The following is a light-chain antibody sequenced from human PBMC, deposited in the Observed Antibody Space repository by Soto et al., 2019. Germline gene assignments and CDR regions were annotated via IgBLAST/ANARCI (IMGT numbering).Light chain of an antibody. Sequence: EIVLTQSPATLSSFPGDRVTLSCRASQYINTRLAWYQHRPGQAPRLLIYQTSIRAAGIPARFSASGSGTDFTLTISDVQPEDFALYYCHQRQSWPRTFGQGTKVYI. CDR2: QTS. CDR1: QYINTR. J-gene: IGKJ1*01. V-gene: IGKV3-11*01. CDR3: HQRQSWPRT.